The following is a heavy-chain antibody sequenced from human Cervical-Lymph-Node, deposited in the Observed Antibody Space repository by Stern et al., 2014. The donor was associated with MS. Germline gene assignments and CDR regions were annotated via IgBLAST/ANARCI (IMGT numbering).Heavy chain of an antibody. D-gene: IGHD2-2*01. CDR1: GGTFSSYA. Sequence: QVQLVQSGAAVKKPGSSVKVSCKASGGTFSSYAINWVRQAPGQGLEWMGGIIPIFGTSNYAQKFQGRVTITADESTSTAYMELSSLRSEDTAMFYCARGVTEYQLLSTWFDPWGQGTRVTVSS. V-gene: IGHV1-69*01. CDR3: ARGVTEYQLLSTWFDP. J-gene: IGHJ5*02. CDR2: IIPIFGTS.